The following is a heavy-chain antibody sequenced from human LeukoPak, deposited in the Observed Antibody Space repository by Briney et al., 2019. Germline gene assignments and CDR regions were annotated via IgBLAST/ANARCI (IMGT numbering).Heavy chain of an antibody. Sequence: ASVKVSCKASGYTFTGYYMHWVRQAPGQGLEWMGRINPNSGGTNYAQKFQGRVTMTRDTSISTAYMELSRLRSDDTAVYYCARGTSGGRYYFDYWGQGTLVTVSS. CDR3: ARGTSGGRYYFDY. CDR2: INPNSGGT. D-gene: IGHD1-14*01. CDR1: GYTFTGYY. V-gene: IGHV1-2*06. J-gene: IGHJ4*02.